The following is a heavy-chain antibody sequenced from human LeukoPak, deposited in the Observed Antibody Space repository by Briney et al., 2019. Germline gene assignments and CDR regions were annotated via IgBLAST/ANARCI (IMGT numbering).Heavy chain of an antibody. CDR2: IITIFGTA. CDR3: ASGGATYYDFWSGYFSFDY. D-gene: IGHD3-3*01. CDR1: GGTFSSYA. V-gene: IGHV1-69*13. J-gene: IGHJ4*02. Sequence: ASVKVSCKASGGTFSSYAISWVRQAPGQGLEWMGGIITIFGTANYAQKFQGRVTITADESTSTAYMELSSLRSEDTAVYYCASGGATYYDFWSGYFSFDYWGQGTLVTVSS.